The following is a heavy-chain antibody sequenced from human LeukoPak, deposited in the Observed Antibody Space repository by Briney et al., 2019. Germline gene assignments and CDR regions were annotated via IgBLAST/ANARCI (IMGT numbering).Heavy chain of an antibody. D-gene: IGHD2-2*01. CDR3: ARDPLVVAPAAMLDYYYGMDV. CDR2: ISAYNGNT. Sequence: ASVKVSCKASGYTFTSYGISWVRQAPGQGLEWMGWISAYNGNTNYAQKLQGRVTMTTDTSTSTAYMELRSLRSDDTAVYYCARDPLVVAPAAMLDYYYGMDVWGQGTTATVSS. V-gene: IGHV1-18*01. CDR1: GYTFTSYG. J-gene: IGHJ6*02.